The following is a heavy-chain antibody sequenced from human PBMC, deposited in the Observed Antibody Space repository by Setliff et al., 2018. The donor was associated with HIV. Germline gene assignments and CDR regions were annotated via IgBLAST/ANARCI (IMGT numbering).Heavy chain of an antibody. V-gene: IGHV1-46*02. CDR2: INPRGETT. D-gene: IGHD3-16*01. CDR3: TRVAVITDDAFDV. J-gene: IGHJ3*01. Sequence: ASVKVSCKASGDTFNNYYIYWVRQAPGQGLEWMGMINPRGETTNYAQEFQGRVTMTRDTSTSTVYMELSSLRSEDTAFYYCTRVAVITDDAFDVWGQGTMVTVSS. CDR1: GDTFNNYY.